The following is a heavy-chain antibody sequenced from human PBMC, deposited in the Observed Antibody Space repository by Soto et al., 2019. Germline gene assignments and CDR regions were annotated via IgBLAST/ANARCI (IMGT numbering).Heavy chain of an antibody. Sequence: SETLSLTCTVSGGSISSYYWSWIRQPPGKGLEWIGYIYYSGSTNYNPSLKSRVTISVDTSKNQFSLKLISVTAADTAVYYCARGRRYYYDNTGPFYFEHWGQGSLVTVSS. CDR2: IYYSGST. D-gene: IGHD3-22*01. V-gene: IGHV4-59*01. CDR3: ARGRRYYYDNTGPFYFEH. J-gene: IGHJ4*02. CDR1: GGSISSYY.